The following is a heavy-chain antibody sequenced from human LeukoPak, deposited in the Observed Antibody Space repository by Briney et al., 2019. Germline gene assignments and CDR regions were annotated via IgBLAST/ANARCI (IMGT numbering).Heavy chain of an antibody. V-gene: IGHV3-33*06. CDR3: AKSGGTGSYVPYDN. CDR1: GFTFSSYG. CDR2: IWYDGSNK. Sequence: PGGSLRLSCAASGFTFSSYGMHWVRQAPGKGLEWVAVIWYDGSNKYYADSVKGRFTISRDNSKNTLYLQMNSLRAEDTAVYYCAKSGGTGSYVPYDNWGQGTLVIVSP. D-gene: IGHD3-10*01. J-gene: IGHJ4*02.